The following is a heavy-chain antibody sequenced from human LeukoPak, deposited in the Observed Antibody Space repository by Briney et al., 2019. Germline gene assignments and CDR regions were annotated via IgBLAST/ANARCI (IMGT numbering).Heavy chain of an antibody. CDR3: ANTIFGVVTMKAFDI. Sequence: GASVKVSCKASGYTFTSYDINWVRQATGQGLEWMGWMNPNSGNTGYAQKFQGRVTMTRNTSISTAYMELSSLRSEDTAVYYCANTIFGVVTMKAFDIWGQGTMVTVSS. D-gene: IGHD3-3*01. V-gene: IGHV1-8*01. CDR2: MNPNSGNT. CDR1: GYTFTSYD. J-gene: IGHJ3*02.